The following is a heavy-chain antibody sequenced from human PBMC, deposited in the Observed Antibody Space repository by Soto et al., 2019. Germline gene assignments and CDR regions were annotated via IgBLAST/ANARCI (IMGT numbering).Heavy chain of an antibody. Sequence: PSETLSLTCAVYGVSFSGYYWSWIRQPPGKGLEWIGEINHSGSTNYNPSLKSRVTISVDTSKNQFSLKLSSVTAADTAVYYCARFYTAAASGDYWGQGTLVTVSS. V-gene: IGHV4-34*01. D-gene: IGHD2-2*01. J-gene: IGHJ4*02. CDR1: GVSFSGYY. CDR3: ARFYTAAASGDY. CDR2: INHSGST.